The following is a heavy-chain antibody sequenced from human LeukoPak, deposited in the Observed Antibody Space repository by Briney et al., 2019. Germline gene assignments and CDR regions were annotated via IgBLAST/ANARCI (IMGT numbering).Heavy chain of an antibody. CDR1: GGSISSSSYY. CDR3: ARGSIVGATRHFDY. J-gene: IGHJ4*02. CDR2: INHSGST. Sequence: PSETLSLTCTVSGGSISSSSYYWSWIRQPPGKGLEWIGEINHSGSTNYNPSLKSRVTISVDTSKNQFSLKLSSVTAADTAVYYCARGSIVGATRHFDYWGQGILVTVSS. V-gene: IGHV4-39*07. D-gene: IGHD1-26*01.